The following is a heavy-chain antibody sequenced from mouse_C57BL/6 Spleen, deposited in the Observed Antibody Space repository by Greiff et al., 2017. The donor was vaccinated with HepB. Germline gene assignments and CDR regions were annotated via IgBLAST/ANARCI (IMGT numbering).Heavy chain of an antibody. Sequence: EVQLQESGPGLVKPSQSLSLTCSVTGYSITSGYYWNWIRQFPGNKLEWMGYISYDGSNNYNPSLKNRISITRDTSKNQFFLKLNSVTTEDTATYYCAGGTRSYFDYWGQGTTLTVSS. CDR2: ISYDGSN. CDR3: AGGTRSYFDY. J-gene: IGHJ2*01. D-gene: IGHD3-3*01. V-gene: IGHV3-6*01. CDR1: GYSITSGYY.